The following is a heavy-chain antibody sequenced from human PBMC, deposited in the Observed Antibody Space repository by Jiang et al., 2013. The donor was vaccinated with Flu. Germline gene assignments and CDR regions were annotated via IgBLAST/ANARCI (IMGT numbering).Heavy chain of an antibody. Sequence: GAEVKKPGASVKVSCKASGYTFTSYAMHWVRQAPGQRLEWMGWINAGNGNTKYSQKFQGRVTITRDTSASTAYMELSSLRSEDTAVYYCARERSGIGVVIIFSPWGQGTLVTVSS. V-gene: IGHV1-3*01. CDR3: ARERSGIGVVIIFSP. D-gene: IGHD3-3*01. CDR1: GYTFTSYA. J-gene: IGHJ5*02. CDR2: INAGNGNT.